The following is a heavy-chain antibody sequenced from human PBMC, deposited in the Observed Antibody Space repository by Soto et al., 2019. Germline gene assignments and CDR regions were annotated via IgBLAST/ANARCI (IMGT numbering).Heavy chain of an antibody. CDR2: IYPGDSDT. CDR1: GYSFTSYW. D-gene: IGHD6-13*01. V-gene: IGHV5-51*01. J-gene: IGHJ5*02. CDR3: ARHDSSSPYSSSPFDP. Sequence: GESLKISCKGSGYSFTSYWIGWVRQMPGKGLEWMGIIYPGDSDTRYSPSFQGQVTISADKSISTAYLQWSSLKASDTAMYYCARHDSSSPYSSSPFDPWGQGTLVTVSS.